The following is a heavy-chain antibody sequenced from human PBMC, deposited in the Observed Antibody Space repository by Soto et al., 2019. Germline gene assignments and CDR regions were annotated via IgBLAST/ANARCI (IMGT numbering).Heavy chain of an antibody. CDR1: GFTFSSYG. Sequence: EVQLVESGGGLVKPGGSLRLSCAASGFTFSSYGMNWVRQTPGKGLEWVSSISSTSNYIYYADSVKGRFTISRDNAKNALDLQMNTLRAEDTAEYYCGRDHDTSLAFYYYCGVDVWGQATAVTVSS. CDR3: GRDHDTSLAFYYYCGVDV. D-gene: IGHD5-18*01. J-gene: IGHJ6*02. V-gene: IGHV3-21*01. CDR2: ISSTSNYI.